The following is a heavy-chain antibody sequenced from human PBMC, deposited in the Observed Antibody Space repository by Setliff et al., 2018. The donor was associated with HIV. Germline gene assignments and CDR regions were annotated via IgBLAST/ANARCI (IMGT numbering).Heavy chain of an antibody. V-gene: IGHV4-59*01. CDR3: ARLIVSWGKGDYFDS. J-gene: IGHJ4*02. Sequence: SETLSLTCTVSGGSISSYYWGWIRQPPGKGLEWIGNIHYSGRTYYNPSLKSRVTISVDTSKNQFSLNLTSVTAADTAVYYCARLIVSWGKGDYFDSWGQGTLVTVSS. CDR1: GGSISSYY. CDR2: IHYSGRT. D-gene: IGHD6-13*01.